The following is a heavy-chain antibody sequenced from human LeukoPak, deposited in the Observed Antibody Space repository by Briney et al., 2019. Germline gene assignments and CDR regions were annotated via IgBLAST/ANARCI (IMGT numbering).Heavy chain of an antibody. CDR3: AKDFVYGSRFPRPLDY. V-gene: IGHV3-23*01. CDR1: GFTVSSNY. D-gene: IGHD3-3*01. J-gene: IGHJ4*02. Sequence: PGGSLRLSCAASGFTVSSNYMSWVRQAPGKGLEWVSGISNGGTNTYYTDSVKGRFTISRDNSRNTLYLQMNSLRADDTARYYCAKDFVYGSRFPRPLDYWGQGTLVTVSS. CDR2: ISNGGTNT.